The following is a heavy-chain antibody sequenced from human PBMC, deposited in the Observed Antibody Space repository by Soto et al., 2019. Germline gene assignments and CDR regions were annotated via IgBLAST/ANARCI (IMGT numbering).Heavy chain of an antibody. D-gene: IGHD3-10*02. Sequence: QVQLVQSGAEVKKPGASVKVSCKASGYKFINYFISWVRQAPGQGLEWMGWINPDKDDRKYAEKFHGRVTMTTDTFTSTAYMELGNLRFDDTAVYYCARELGPTDSVRLDVWGQGTTVTISS. CDR3: ARELGPTDSVRLDV. CDR2: INPDKDDR. CDR1: GYKFINYF. J-gene: IGHJ6*02. V-gene: IGHV1-18*04.